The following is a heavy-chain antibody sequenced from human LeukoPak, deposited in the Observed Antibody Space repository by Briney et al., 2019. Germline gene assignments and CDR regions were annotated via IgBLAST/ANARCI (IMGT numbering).Heavy chain of an antibody. CDR1: GGSISSYY. J-gene: IGHJ4*02. Sequence: PSETLSLTCTVSGGSISSYYWSWIRQPPGKGLEWIGYVYYTGRTNYNPSLKSRVTMSVDTPKNEFSLNLTSVTAADTAVYYCARDYSNYILDYWGQGALVTVST. D-gene: IGHD4-11*01. CDR3: ARDYSNYILDY. CDR2: VYYTGRT. V-gene: IGHV4-59*01.